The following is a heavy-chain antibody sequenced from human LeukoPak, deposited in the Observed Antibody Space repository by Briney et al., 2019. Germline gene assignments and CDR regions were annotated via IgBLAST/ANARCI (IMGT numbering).Heavy chain of an antibody. CDR3: ARDLNYYGSGANWFDP. J-gene: IGHJ5*02. V-gene: IGHV3-7*01. Sequence: PGGSLRLSCAASGFTFSSDWMSWVRQAPGKGLEWVANINQDGSDKYYVDSVKGRFTISRDNAKNSLYLQMNSLRAEDTAVYYCARDLNYYGSGANWFDPWAREPWSPSPQ. D-gene: IGHD3-10*01. CDR1: GFTFSSDW. CDR2: INQDGSDK.